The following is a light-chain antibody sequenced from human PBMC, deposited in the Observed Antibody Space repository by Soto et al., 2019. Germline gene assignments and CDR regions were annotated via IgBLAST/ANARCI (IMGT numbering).Light chain of an antibody. V-gene: IGKV3-20*01. CDR2: GAS. Sequence: ETVLAQSPATLSLSPGERATLSCRASQSVSSSYFAWYQKKPGQAPRLLIYGASSWATGIPDRFSGSGSGTDFTLTISRLEPEDFAVYYCQQYDSTPRTFGQGTKLEIK. J-gene: IGKJ1*01. CDR1: QSVSSSY. CDR3: QQYDSTPRT.